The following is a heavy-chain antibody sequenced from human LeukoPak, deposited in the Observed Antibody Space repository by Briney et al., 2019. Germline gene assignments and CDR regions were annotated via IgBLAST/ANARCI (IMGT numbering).Heavy chain of an antibody. CDR1: GFTFSSYA. D-gene: IGHD1-26*01. V-gene: IGHV3-23*01. CDR3: AKFFRWELNYYYYYMDV. CDR2: ISASGDST. J-gene: IGHJ6*03. Sequence: GGSLGLSCAASGFTFSSYAMSWVRQAPGKGLEWVSAISASGDSTYYADSVKGRFTISRDNSKNTVYLQMNSLRAEDTAIYYCAKFFRWELNYYYYYMDVWGKGTTVTVSS.